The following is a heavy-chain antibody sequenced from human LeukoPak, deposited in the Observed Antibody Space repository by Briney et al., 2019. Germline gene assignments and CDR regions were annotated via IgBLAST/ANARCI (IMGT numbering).Heavy chain of an antibody. D-gene: IGHD1-26*01. Sequence: PSETLSLTCTASGGSISSYYWSWIRQPPGKGLEWIGYIYYSGSTNYNPSLKSRVTISVDTSKNQFSLKLSSVTAADTAVYYCARGGASVGAPARYYYYYGMDAWGQGTTVTVSS. CDR2: IYYSGST. V-gene: IGHV4-59*01. J-gene: IGHJ6*02. CDR1: GGSISSYY. CDR3: ARGGASVGAPARYYYYYGMDA.